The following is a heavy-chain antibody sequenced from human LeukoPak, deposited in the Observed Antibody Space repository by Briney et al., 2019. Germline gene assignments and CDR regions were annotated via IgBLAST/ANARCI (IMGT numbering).Heavy chain of an antibody. V-gene: IGHV3-53*01. J-gene: IGHJ1*01. Sequence: GGSLRLSCAASGFTITTNYMNWVRQAPGKGLEWVSVIYGDDETNYADSVKGRFTISRDNSKNTLYLQMNSLRADDTAVYYCARGGGSTWTQRGYFQHWGQGTLVTVSS. CDR1: GFTITTNY. CDR3: ARGGGSTWTQRGYFQH. CDR2: IYGDDET. D-gene: IGHD6-13*01.